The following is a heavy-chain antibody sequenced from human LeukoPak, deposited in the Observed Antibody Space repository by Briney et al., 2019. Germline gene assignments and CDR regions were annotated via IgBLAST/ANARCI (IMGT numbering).Heavy chain of an antibody. CDR3: SRGEYDSSGQKDDAFDI. CDR2: INPKSGGT. Sequence: ASVKVSCKPSGYTLTGYYLHWVRQAPGQGPEWMGWINPKSGGTKYAQKFQGRVTMTRDTSISTAYMELSSLTSDDTAVYYCSRGEYDSSGQKDDAFDIWGQGTMVTVSS. D-gene: IGHD3-22*01. V-gene: IGHV1-2*02. J-gene: IGHJ3*02. CDR1: GYTLTGYY.